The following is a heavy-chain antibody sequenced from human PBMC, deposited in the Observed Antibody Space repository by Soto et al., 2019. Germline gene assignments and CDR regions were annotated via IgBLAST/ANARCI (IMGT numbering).Heavy chain of an antibody. CDR3: ARERRIAATHFDY. J-gene: IGHJ4*02. Sequence: QVQLVESGGGVVQPGRSLRLSCAASGFTFSSYGMHWVRQAPGKGLEWVAVIWYDGSNKYYADSVKGRFTISRDNSKNTLYLQMNSLRAEDTAVYYCARERRIAATHFDYWGQGTLVTVSS. D-gene: IGHD6-6*01. CDR1: GFTFSSYG. V-gene: IGHV3-33*01. CDR2: IWYDGSNK.